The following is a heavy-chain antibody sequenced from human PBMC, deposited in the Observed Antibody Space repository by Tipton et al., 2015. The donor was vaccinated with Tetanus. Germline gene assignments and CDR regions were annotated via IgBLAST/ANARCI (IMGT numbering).Heavy chain of an antibody. CDR1: GFTFSDYA. Sequence: SLRLSCAASGFTFSDYALHWVRQAPGKGLDWVSVISYDGRKIYYADSVKGRFTISRDNSKNTLYLQINSLRAEDTAVYYCARNLYGDHRKVDYWGQGTLVTVSS. D-gene: IGHD4-17*01. J-gene: IGHJ4*02. CDR2: ISYDGRKI. V-gene: IGHV3-30*04. CDR3: ARNLYGDHRKVDY.